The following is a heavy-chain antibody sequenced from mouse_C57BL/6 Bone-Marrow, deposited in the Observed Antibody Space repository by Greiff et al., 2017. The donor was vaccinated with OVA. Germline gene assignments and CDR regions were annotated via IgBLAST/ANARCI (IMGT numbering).Heavy chain of an antibody. CDR2: FYPGSGSI. Sequence: VQLQQSGAELVKPGASVKLSCTASGYTFTAYPIHWVKQRSGQGLEWIGWFYPGSGSIKYNEKFKDKATLTADKSSSTVYMELSRLTSEDSAVYFCARHEAPIYYYGSSLFFAYWGQGTLVTVSA. CDR3: ARHEAPIYYYGSSLFFAY. CDR1: GYTFTAYP. V-gene: IGHV1-62-2*01. J-gene: IGHJ3*01. D-gene: IGHD1-1*01.